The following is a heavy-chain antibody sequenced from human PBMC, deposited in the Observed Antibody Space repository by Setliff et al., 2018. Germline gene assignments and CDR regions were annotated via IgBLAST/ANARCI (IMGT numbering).Heavy chain of an antibody. CDR1: GGSISSGGFY. Sequence: ASETLSLTCSVSGGSISSGGFYWSWIRQSAGRGLEWIGHFDTGGATDYNLSLKSRVTISLDSSKNQFSLRLSSVTATDAAVYFCARESATIGEFPLYYFDKWGQGIPVTVSS. CDR2: FDTGGAT. J-gene: IGHJ4*02. V-gene: IGHV4-61*09. D-gene: IGHD3-10*01. CDR3: ARESATIGEFPLYYFDK.